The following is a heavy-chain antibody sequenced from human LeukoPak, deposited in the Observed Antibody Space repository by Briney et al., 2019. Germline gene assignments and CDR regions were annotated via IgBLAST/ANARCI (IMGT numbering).Heavy chain of an antibody. V-gene: IGHV1-69*13. CDR1: GGTFSSYA. CDR2: IIPIFGTA. D-gene: IGHD3-22*01. Sequence: ASVKVSCKASGGTFSSYAISWVRQAPGQGLEWMGGIIPIFGTANYAQKFQGRVTITADESTSTAYMELSSLRSEDTAVYYCARQWDYYDSSGYYGYWGQGTLVTVSS. CDR3: ARQWDYYDSSGYYGY. J-gene: IGHJ4*02.